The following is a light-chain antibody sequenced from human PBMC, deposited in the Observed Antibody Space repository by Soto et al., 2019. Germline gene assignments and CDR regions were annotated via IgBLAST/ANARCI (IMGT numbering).Light chain of an antibody. CDR1: QSVGSN. Sequence: ETVMTQSPATLSVSPGEIATLSCRASQSVGSNLAWYQQKPGQAPRLLIFGASSRATGAPARFSGSGSGTEFTLTINSXQSEDFAVYFCQQYDNLPLTFGPGTKVDIK. CDR3: QQYDNLPLT. CDR2: GAS. V-gene: IGKV3-15*01. J-gene: IGKJ3*01.